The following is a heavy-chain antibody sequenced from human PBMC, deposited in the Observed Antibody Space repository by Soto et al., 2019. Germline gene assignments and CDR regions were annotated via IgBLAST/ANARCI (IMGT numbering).Heavy chain of an antibody. D-gene: IGHD4-17*01. V-gene: IGHV1-2*04. CDR3: ARDQGVTTMTLVARGGLYYGMDV. CDR2: INPNSGGT. J-gene: IGHJ6*01. CDR1: GYTFTGYY. Sequence: QVQLVQSGAEVKKPGASVKVSCKASGYTFTGYYIHWVRQAPGQGLEWMGWINPNSGGTSYAQKFQGWVALTRDTSFTTAYMELSRLRSDDTAVYYCARDQGVTTMTLVARGGLYYGMDVW.